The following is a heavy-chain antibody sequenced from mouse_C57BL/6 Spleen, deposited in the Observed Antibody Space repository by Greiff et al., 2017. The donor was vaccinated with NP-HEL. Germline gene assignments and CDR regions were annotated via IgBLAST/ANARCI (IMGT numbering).Heavy chain of an antibody. CDR3: VRWCFTTVVAEYYYAMDY. Sequence: EVKLVESGGGLVQPKGSLKLSCAASGFTFNTYAMHWVRQAPGQGLEWVARIRSKSSNYETYYADSVKDRFTISRDDSQSMLYLQMNNLKTEDTAMYYCVRWCFTTVVAEYYYAMDYWGQGTSVTVSS. V-gene: IGHV10-3*01. D-gene: IGHD1-1*01. CDR1: GFTFNTYA. CDR2: IRSKSSNYET. J-gene: IGHJ4*01.